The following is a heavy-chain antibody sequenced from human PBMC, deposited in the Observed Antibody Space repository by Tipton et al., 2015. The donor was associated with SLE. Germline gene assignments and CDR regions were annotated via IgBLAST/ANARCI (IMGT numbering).Heavy chain of an antibody. D-gene: IGHD6-19*01. CDR1: GGSISSHY. CDR3: ARDHPVAGPFDY. CDR2: IYYSGST. J-gene: IGHJ4*02. Sequence: TLSLTCTVSGGSISSHYWSWIRQPPGKGLGWIGYIYYSGSTNYNPSLKSRVTMSVDTSKNQFSLKLSSVTAADTAVYYCARDHPVAGPFDYWGQGTLVTVSS. V-gene: IGHV4-59*11.